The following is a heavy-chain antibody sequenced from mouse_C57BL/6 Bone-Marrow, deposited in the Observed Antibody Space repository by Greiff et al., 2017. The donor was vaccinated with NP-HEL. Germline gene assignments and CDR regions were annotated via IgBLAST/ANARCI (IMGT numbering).Heavy chain of an antibody. V-gene: IGHV1-55*01. J-gene: IGHJ1*03. CDR2: IYPGSGST. D-gene: IGHD2-1*01. Sequence: QVQLKQSGAELVKPGASVKMSCKASGYTFTSYWITWVKQRPGQGLEWIGDIYPGSGSTNYIEKFKSKATLTVDTSSSTAYMQLSSLTSEDSAVYYCARGDDYGNHVRYCDVWGTGTTVTVSS. CDR1: GYTFTSYW. CDR3: ARGDDYGNHVRYCDV.